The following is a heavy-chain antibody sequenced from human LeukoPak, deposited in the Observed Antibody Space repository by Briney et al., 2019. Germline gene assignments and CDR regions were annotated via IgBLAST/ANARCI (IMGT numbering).Heavy chain of an antibody. Sequence: GGSLRLSCAASGFTFSSYAMHWVRQAPGKGLEYVSAISSNGGSTYYANSVKGRFTISRDNSKNTLYLQMGSLRAEDMAVYYCARAGGDGYNYAWFDPWGQGTLVTVSS. J-gene: IGHJ5*02. CDR1: GFTFSSYA. V-gene: IGHV3-64*01. CDR2: ISSNGGST. CDR3: ARAGGDGYNYAWFDP. D-gene: IGHD5-24*01.